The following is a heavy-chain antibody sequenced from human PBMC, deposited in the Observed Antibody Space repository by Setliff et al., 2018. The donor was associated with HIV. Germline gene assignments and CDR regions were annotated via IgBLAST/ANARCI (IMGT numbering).Heavy chain of an antibody. J-gene: IGHJ4*02. CDR3: AKKGNGDYHFDY. Sequence: SETLSLTCSVSGGSIKYDYWGWLRQPPGKGLEWIGSFSYNGRTYYIPSLKSRVTISVDTSKNQFSLKLSSVTAVDTAVYYCAKKGNGDYHFDYWGQGTLVTVSS. CDR2: FSYNGRT. D-gene: IGHD4-17*01. CDR1: GGSIKYDY. V-gene: IGHV4-39*07.